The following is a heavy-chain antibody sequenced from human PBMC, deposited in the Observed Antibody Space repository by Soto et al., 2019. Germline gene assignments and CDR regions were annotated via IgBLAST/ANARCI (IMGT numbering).Heavy chain of an antibody. CDR2: IWNDGSYK. CDR1: QFTFSIYG. J-gene: IGHJ4*02. D-gene: IGHD1-26*01. V-gene: IGHV3-33*01. Sequence: GGSLRLSCAASQFTFSIYGMHWVRQAPGKGLEWVAVIWNDGSYKYYADSVKGRFTISRDNSKKTLYLQMDSLRAEDTAMYYFVRGKYSGSHYGLIDYWGQGTLVTAPQ. CDR3: VRGKYSGSHYGLIDY.